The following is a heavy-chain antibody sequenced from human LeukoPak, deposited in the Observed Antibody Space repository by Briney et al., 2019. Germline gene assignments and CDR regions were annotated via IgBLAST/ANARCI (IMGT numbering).Heavy chain of an antibody. Sequence: ASVKVSCKASEYIFTGYYMHWVRQAPGQGLEWMGRINPNSGGTNYAQKFQGRVTMTRDTSITTAYMELNRLTSDDTAVYYCTTPVGISDACDICGQGTMVTVSS. CDR2: INPNSGGT. D-gene: IGHD1-26*01. CDR3: TTPVGISDACDI. V-gene: IGHV1-2*06. CDR1: EYIFTGYY. J-gene: IGHJ3*02.